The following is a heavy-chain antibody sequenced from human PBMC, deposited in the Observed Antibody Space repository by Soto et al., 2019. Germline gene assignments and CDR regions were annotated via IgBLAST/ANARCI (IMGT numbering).Heavy chain of an antibody. CDR1: GFTFGDYA. Sequence: GGSLRLSCTASGFTFGDYAMSWFRQAPGKGLEWVGFIRSKAYGGTTEYAASVKGRFTISRDDSKSIAYLQMNSLKTEDTAVYYCTREDDYYDSSGPNYYYGMDVWGQGTTVTVSS. D-gene: IGHD3-22*01. V-gene: IGHV3-49*03. CDR2: IRSKAYGGTT. J-gene: IGHJ6*02. CDR3: TREDDYYDSSGPNYYYGMDV.